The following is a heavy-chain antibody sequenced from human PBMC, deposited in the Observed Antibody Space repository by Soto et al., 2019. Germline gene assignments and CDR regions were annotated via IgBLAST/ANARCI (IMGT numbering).Heavy chain of an antibody. Sequence: ASVKVSCKASGYTFTSYAMHWVRQAPGQRLEWMGWINAGNGNTKYSQKFQGRVTITRDTSASTAYMELSSLRSEDTAVYYCARDRFITGTELYWFDPWGQGTLVTVSS. D-gene: IGHD1-7*01. CDR2: INAGNGNT. CDR3: ARDRFITGTELYWFDP. V-gene: IGHV1-3*01. J-gene: IGHJ5*02. CDR1: GYTFTSYA.